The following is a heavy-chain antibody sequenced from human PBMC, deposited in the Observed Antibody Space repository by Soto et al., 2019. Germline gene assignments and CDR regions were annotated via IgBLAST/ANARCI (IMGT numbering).Heavy chain of an antibody. CDR1: GGSISSSSYY. J-gene: IGHJ4*02. V-gene: IGHV4-39*01. CDR3: ARQDSSGWYLGSFDY. CDR2: IYYSGST. D-gene: IGHD6-19*01. Sequence: SETLSLTCTVSGGSISSSSYYWGWIRQPPGKGLEWIGSIYYSGSTYYNPSLKSRVTISVDTSKNQFSLKLSSVTAADTAVYYCARQDSSGWYLGSFDYWGQGTLVTVSS.